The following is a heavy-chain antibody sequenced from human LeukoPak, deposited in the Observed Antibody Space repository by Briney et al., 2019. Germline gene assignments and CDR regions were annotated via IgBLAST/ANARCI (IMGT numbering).Heavy chain of an antibody. CDR2: IKHDGSEK. J-gene: IGHJ4*02. D-gene: IGHD6-6*01. V-gene: IGHV3-7*01. CDR1: GFNFGNSW. Sequence: GGSLRLSCAASGFNFGNSWMDWVRQAPGKGLEWVANIKHDGSEKYYVDSVKGRFTISRDNAKKSLFLQLSSLRDEDTAVYYCSRSPEYWGQGILVTVSS. CDR3: SRSPEY.